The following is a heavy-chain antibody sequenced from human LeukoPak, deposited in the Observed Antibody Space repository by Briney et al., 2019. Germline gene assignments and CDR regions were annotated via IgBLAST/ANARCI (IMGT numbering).Heavy chain of an antibody. CDR3: AKDRWAGYSSGWYYFDY. V-gene: IGHV3-30-3*01. J-gene: IGHJ4*02. D-gene: IGHD6-19*01. CDR2: ISYDGSNK. Sequence: GRSLRLSCAASGFTFSSYAMHWVRQAPGKGLEWVAVISYDGSNKYYADSVKGRFTISRDNSKNTLYLQMNSLRAEDTAVYYCAKDRWAGYSSGWYYFDYWGQGTLVTVSS. CDR1: GFTFSSYA.